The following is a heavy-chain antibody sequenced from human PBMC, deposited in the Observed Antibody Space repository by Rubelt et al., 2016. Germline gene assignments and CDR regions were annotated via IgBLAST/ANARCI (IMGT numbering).Heavy chain of an antibody. J-gene: IGHJ4*02. CDR3: AAARGNTGEFDH. Sequence: QVQLQESGPGLVKPSETLSLTCTVSGGSISNYYWSWIRQPPGKGLEWIGYIYYSGSTSYNPSLKSRVTISVDTSKNQFPLKLGSVTAAETAVDFWAAARGNTGEFDHWGQGTLVTVSS. CDR1: GGSISNYY. V-gene: IGHV4-59*12. D-gene: IGHD1-1*01. CDR2: IYYSGST.